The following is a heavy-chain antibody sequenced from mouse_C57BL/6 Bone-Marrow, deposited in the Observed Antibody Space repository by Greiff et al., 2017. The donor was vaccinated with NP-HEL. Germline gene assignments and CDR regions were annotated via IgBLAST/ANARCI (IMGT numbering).Heavy chain of an antibody. CDR3: ARSLKGYYGMDY. Sequence: VQLQQSGPELVKPGASVKISCKASGYAFSSSWMNWVKQRPGQGLEWIGRIYPGDGDTNYNEKFKGKATLTADKSSSTAYMQLSSLTSEDSAVYFCARSLKGYYGMDYWGQGTSVTVSA. J-gene: IGHJ4*01. CDR1: GYAFSSSW. CDR2: IYPGDGDT. V-gene: IGHV1-82*01.